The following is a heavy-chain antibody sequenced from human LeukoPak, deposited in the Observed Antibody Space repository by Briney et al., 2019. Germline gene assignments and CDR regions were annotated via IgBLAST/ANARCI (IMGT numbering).Heavy chain of an antibody. CDR1: GYTFTAYY. D-gene: IGHD3-10*01. Sequence: ASVKVSCKASGYTFTAYYMHWVRQAPGQGLEWMGWIYPNSGGTNYAQKFQGRVTMTRDTSISTAYMELSSLRSDDTAVYHCARAIGEFYGSGSYYSWGQGTLVTVSS. J-gene: IGHJ4*02. V-gene: IGHV1-2*02. CDR2: IYPNSGGT. CDR3: ARAIGEFYGSGSYYS.